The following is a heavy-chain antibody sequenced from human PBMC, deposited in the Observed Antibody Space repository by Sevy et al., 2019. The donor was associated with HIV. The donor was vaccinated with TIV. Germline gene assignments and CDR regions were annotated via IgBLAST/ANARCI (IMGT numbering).Heavy chain of an antibody. CDR3: ARRYFDL. Sequence: GGSLGLSCKASGFTFINFWMRGFLRVPGKGREWGANINQDGGKMDSVDSVKGRFTISRDNAERALYLQMHGLRAEDAATYFCARRYFDLWGQGTVVTVSS. CDR1: GFTFINFW. J-gene: IGHJ4*02. V-gene: IGHV3-7*01. CDR2: INQDGGKM.